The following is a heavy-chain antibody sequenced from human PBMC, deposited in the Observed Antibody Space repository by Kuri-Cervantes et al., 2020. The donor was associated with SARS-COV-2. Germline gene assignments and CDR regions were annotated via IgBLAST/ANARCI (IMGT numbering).Heavy chain of an antibody. CDR3: ARENWNYFDY. D-gene: IGHD1-1*01. Sequence: SETLSLTCTVSGGSISSYYWSWIRQPPGKGLEWIGYIYYSGSTNYNPSLKSRVTISVDTSKNQFSLKLSSVTAADTAVYYCARENWNYFDYWGQGTLVTVPS. J-gene: IGHJ4*02. CDR2: IYYSGST. V-gene: IGHV4-59*01. CDR1: GGSISSYY.